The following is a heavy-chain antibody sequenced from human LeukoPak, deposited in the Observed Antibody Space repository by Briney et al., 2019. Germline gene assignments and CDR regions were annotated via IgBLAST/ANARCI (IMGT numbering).Heavy chain of an antibody. J-gene: IGHJ4*02. Sequence: GRSLRLSCAASGFTFDDYAMHWVRQAPGKGLEWVSGISWNSGSIGCADSVKGRFTVSRDNSKNTLYLQMNSLRPEDTAVYYCAKERKLLPFDCWGQGTLVTVSS. CDR3: AKERKLLPFDC. CDR2: ISWNSGSI. D-gene: IGHD4-23*01. V-gene: IGHV3-9*01. CDR1: GFTFDDYA.